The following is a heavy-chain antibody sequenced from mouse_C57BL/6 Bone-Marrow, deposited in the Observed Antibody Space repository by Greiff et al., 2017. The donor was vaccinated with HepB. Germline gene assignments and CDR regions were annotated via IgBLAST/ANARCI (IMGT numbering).Heavy chain of an antibody. V-gene: IGHV1-26*01. CDR2: INPNNGGT. J-gene: IGHJ4*01. D-gene: IGHD2-4*01. CDR3: AKDYERGKAMGY. CDR1: GYTFTDYY. Sequence: EVQLQQSGPELVKPGASVKISCKASGYTFTDYYMNWVKQSHGKSLEWIGDINPNNGGTSYNQKFKGKATLTVDKSSSTAYMELRSLTSEDSAVYYCAKDYERGKAMGYWGQGTSVTVSS.